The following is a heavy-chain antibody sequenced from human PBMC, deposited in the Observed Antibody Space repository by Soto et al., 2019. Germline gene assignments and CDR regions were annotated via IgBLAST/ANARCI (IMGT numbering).Heavy chain of an antibody. CDR3: ARASQEYDILTGYFFAY. J-gene: IGHJ4*02. D-gene: IGHD3-9*01. CDR2: IWYDGSNK. CDR1: GFTFSSYG. V-gene: IGHV3-33*01. Sequence: QVQLVESGGGVVQPGRSLRLSCAASGFTFSSYGMHWVRQAPGKGLEWVAVIWYDGSNKYYADSVKGRFTISRDNSKNTLYLQMNSLRAEDTAVYYCARASQEYDILTGYFFAYWGQGTLVTVSS.